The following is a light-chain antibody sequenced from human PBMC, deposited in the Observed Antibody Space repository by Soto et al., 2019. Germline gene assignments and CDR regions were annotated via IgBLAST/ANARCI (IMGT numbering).Light chain of an antibody. Sequence: EIVLTQSPGTLSLSPGERATLSCRASQSVSSSYLAWYQQKPGQAPRLFIYGASTRATGIPDRFSGSGSGTDFTLTISRLEPEDFAVYYCQHYGTSPRTFVQGSMV. CDR1: QSVSSSY. V-gene: IGKV3-20*01. J-gene: IGKJ1*01. CDR2: GAS. CDR3: QHYGTSPRT.